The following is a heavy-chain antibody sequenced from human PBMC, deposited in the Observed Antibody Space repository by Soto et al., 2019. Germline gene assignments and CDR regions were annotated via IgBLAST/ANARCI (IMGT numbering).Heavy chain of an antibody. D-gene: IGHD6-13*01. Sequence: ASVKVSFKASAYTFTTYDINWIRPATAQGLECMVWRNPNSGNPGNAHKFQCRVTMTTNTSISTAYMELSSLRSEDTAVYYCARVVEQQLVLGDYWGQGTLVTVSS. CDR1: AYTFTTYD. V-gene: IGHV1-8*02. J-gene: IGHJ4*02. CDR2: RNPNSGNP. CDR3: ARVVEQQLVLGDY.